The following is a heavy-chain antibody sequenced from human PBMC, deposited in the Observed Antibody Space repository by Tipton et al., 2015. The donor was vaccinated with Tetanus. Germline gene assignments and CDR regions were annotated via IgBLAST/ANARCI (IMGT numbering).Heavy chain of an antibody. Sequence: TLSLTCAVSGDSISTSSYFWGWIRQPPGKGLEWIGHIFYTGSSHYNPSFESRVTISVDTSKNQFSLKLDSVTAADAAVYYCARPGVGGYTGYYFDFWGQGTVVTVSS. D-gene: IGHD5-12*01. J-gene: IGHJ4*02. CDR1: GDSISTSSYF. V-gene: IGHV4-39*01. CDR3: ARPGVGGYTGYYFDF. CDR2: IFYTGSS.